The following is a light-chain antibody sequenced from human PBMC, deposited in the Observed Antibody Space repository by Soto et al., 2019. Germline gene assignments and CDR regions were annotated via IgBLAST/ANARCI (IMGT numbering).Light chain of an antibody. CDR2: GAS. CDR3: QQYGSSPWT. V-gene: IGKV3-20*01. CDR1: QSVSSSY. J-gene: IGKJ1*01. Sequence: SAGERATLSCRFRQSVSSSYLAWYQQNPGQAARLLIYGASSRVNGIPDRFSGSGSGTDFTLIISTLEPEDFAVYYCQQYGSSPWTYGQGTKVDIK.